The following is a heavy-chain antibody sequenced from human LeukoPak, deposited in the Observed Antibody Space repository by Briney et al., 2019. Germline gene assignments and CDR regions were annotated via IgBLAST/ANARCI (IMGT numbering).Heavy chain of an antibody. V-gene: IGHV3-21*01. J-gene: IGHJ5*02. CDR1: GFTFSSYS. Sequence: GGSLRLSCAASGFTFSSYSMNWVRQAPGKGLEWVSSISSSSSYIYYADSVEGRFTISRDNAKNSLYLQMNSLRAEDTAVYYCASGPHRRAGNWFDPWGQGTLVTVSS. CDR3: ASGPHRRAGNWFDP. CDR2: ISSSSSYI.